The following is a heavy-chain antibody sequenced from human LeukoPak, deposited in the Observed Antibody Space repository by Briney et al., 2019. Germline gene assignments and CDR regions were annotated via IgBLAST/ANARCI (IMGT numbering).Heavy chain of an antibody. CDR1: GFTFSSYN. J-gene: IGHJ4*02. CDR2: ISDSSRYI. Sequence: PGGSLRLSCAASGFTFSSYNMNWVRQAPGKGLEWVSAISDSSRYIYYAGSVKGRFTISRDNTKNSLYLQINSLRAEYTAVYYCARDGMGAWYGLDDWGQVTLVTVSS. V-gene: IGHV3-21*01. D-gene: IGHD6-19*01. CDR3: ARDGMGAWYGLDD.